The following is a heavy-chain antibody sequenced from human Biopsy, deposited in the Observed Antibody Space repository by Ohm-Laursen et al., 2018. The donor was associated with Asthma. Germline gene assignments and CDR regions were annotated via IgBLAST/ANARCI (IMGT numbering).Heavy chain of an antibody. V-gene: IGHV3-30*01. D-gene: IGHD1-1*01. J-gene: IGHJ3*02. CDR3: VRDGTDDAFDI. Sequence: LRLSCAASGFSFSNFAIHWVRQAPGKGLEWVGVISKDASTQDYADSVKGRFTMARDNSKNTLDLQMNSLREEDTAVYYRVRDGTDDAFDIWGQGTVVSVSS. CDR2: ISKDASTQ. CDR1: GFSFSNFA.